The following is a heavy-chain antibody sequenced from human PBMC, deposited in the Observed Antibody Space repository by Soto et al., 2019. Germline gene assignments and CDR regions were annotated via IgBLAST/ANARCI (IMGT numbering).Heavy chain of an antibody. Sequence: QVQLVESGGGVVQPGRSLRLSCAASGFSFTTYAMHWVRQAPGKGLEWVAVISDDGSIKYYADSVKGRFTISRDNSKNTLSLQMNSLRGDDTAVYFCARAIETAMDPCDYWGQGTLVTVSS. CDR3: ARAIETAMDPCDY. CDR1: GFSFTTYA. V-gene: IGHV3-30-3*01. J-gene: IGHJ4*02. CDR2: ISDDGSIK. D-gene: IGHD5-18*01.